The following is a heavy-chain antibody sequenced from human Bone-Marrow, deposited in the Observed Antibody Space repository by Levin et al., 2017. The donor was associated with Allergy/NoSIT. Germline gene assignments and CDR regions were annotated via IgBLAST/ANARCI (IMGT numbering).Heavy chain of an antibody. V-gene: IGHV4-34*01. Sequence: SETLSLTCAVSGGSFFGSNWNWIRQPPGKGLEWIGDINPGGGTKYNPSLKSRVSISADASKNQFSLRLSSVTAADTAVYYCAGYSSGPYFDSWGQGALVTVSS. CDR3: AGYSSGPYFDS. J-gene: IGHJ4*02. D-gene: IGHD3-22*01. CDR1: GGSFFGSN. CDR2: INPGGGT.